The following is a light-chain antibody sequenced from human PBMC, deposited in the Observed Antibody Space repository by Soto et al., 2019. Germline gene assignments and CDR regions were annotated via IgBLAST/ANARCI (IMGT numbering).Light chain of an antibody. Sequence: LTQPPSASGSPGQSVAISCTGTSSDVGGYNYVSWYQQHPGKAPKLIIFEVNKRPSGVSHRFSGSKSGNTASLTISWLQAEDEADYYCCSYASSGTFDVFGTGTKVTVL. V-gene: IGLV2-23*02. CDR1: SSDVGGYNY. J-gene: IGLJ1*01. CDR2: EVN. CDR3: CSYASSGTFDV.